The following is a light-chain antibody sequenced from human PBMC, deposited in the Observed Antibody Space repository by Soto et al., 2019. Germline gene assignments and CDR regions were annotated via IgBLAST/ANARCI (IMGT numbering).Light chain of an antibody. Sequence: EKVMTQSLGNLYVSRGERATLSCRASQSVSIHLAWYQQKPGQAPRLIIYDTSTRATGIPARFSGSGSGTEFTLTISSLQSEDFAVYYCQQYRNWPTITFGQGTRLEI. CDR3: QQYRNWPTIT. CDR1: QSVSIH. J-gene: IGKJ5*01. CDR2: DTS. V-gene: IGKV3-15*01.